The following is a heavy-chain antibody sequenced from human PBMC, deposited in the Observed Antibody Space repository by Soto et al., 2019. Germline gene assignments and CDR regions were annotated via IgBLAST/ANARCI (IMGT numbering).Heavy chain of an antibody. V-gene: IGHV3-48*02. D-gene: IGHD2-15*01. CDR1: GFTFSSYS. J-gene: IGHJ5*02. Sequence: ESGGGLVQPGGSLRLSCAASGFTFSSYSMNWVRQAPGKGLEWVSYISSSSSTIYYADSVKGRFTISRDNAKNSLYLQMNSLRDEDTAVYYCARDGSGGSCYSCWFDPWGQGTLVTVSS. CDR3: ARDGSGGSCYSCWFDP. CDR2: ISSSSSTI.